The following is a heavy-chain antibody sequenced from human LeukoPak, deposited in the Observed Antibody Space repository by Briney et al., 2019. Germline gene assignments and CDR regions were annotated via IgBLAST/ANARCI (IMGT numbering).Heavy chain of an antibody. CDR2: ISSSSSSYI. Sequence: GGSLRLSCAASGFTFSSYSMNWVRQAPGKGLEWVSSISSSSSSYIYYADSVKGRFTISRDNAKNSLYLQMNSLRAEDTAAYYCARDSPHIVVVPAADWGQGTLVTVSS. D-gene: IGHD2-2*01. V-gene: IGHV3-21*01. J-gene: IGHJ4*02. CDR1: GFTFSSYS. CDR3: ARDSPHIVVVPAAD.